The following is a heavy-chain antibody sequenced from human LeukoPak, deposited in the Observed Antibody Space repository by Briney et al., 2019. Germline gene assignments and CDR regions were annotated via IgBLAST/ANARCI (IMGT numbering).Heavy chain of an antibody. CDR3: ARRGLEDLLDY. CDR1: GGSISSSSYY. V-gene: IGHV4-39*01. J-gene: IGHJ4*02. Sequence: SETLSLTCTVSGGSISSSSYYWGWIRQPPGQGLEWIGSIYYSGSTYYNPSLKSRVTISVDTSKNQFSLKLSSVTAADTAVYYCARRGLEDLLDYWGQGTLVTVSS. CDR2: IYYSGST. D-gene: IGHD5/OR15-5a*01.